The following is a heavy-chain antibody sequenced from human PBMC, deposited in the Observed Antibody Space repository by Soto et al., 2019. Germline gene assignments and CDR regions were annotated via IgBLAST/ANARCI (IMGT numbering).Heavy chain of an antibody. CDR3: AKDGGYGGNSDIFDS. CDR2: ISWDGGSR. V-gene: IGHV3-43*01. Sequence: EVQLVESGGVVVQPGGYLRLSCAASGFTFDDYAMHWVRQAPGKGLEWVSLISWDGGSRYYVDSAKRRFAISRDKSKNSLYLQMNSLRSEDTAVYYCAKDGGYGGNSDIFDSWCQGTLVTVSS. J-gene: IGHJ4*02. D-gene: IGHD4-17*01. CDR1: GFTFDDYA.